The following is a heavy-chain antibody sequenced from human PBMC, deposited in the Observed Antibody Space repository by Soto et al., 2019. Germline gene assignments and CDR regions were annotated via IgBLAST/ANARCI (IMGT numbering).Heavy chain of an antibody. V-gene: IGHV1-18*01. CDR3: ARGGYYDNSWGKLSHYGLDV. CDR1: GYTFIRYG. Sequence: QVQLAQSANEVKKPGASVRVSCKAAGYTFIRYGIAWVRQAPGQGLEWMGWISPYNDYTVYAQKFQGRVSMTADTSTRTVYMNLRGLKSADTAVDYCARGGYYDNSWGKLSHYGLDVWGQGTSVSVSS. CDR2: ISPYNDYT. J-gene: IGHJ6*02. D-gene: IGHD3-16*01.